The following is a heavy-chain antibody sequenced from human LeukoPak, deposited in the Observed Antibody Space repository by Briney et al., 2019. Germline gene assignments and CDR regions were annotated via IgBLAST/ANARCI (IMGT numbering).Heavy chain of an antibody. CDR1: GDSISSSSYY. CDR3: ARQSPRGFSYGFYFDY. V-gene: IGHV4-39*01. Sequence: PSETLSLTCTVSGDSISSSSYYWGWIRQPPGKGLEWIGSIYYSGSTYYNPSLKSRVTISVDTSKNQFSLKLSSVTAADTAVFYCARQSPRGFSYGFYFDYWGQGTLVTVSS. J-gene: IGHJ4*02. D-gene: IGHD5-18*01. CDR2: IYYSGST.